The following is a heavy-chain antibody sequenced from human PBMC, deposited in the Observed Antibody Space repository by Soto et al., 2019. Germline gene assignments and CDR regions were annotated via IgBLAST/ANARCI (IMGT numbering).Heavy chain of an antibody. CDR3: ARGQWDVIVPAAIGDNYYGMDV. D-gene: IGHD2-2*02. CDR1: GGSFSGYY. CDR2: INHSGST. J-gene: IGHJ6*02. V-gene: IGHV4-34*01. Sequence: SETLSLTCAVYGGSFSGYYWSWIRQPPGKGLEWIGEINHSGSTNYNPSLKSRVTISVDTSKNQFSLKLSSVTAADTAVYYCARGQWDVIVPAAIGDNYYGMDVWGQGTTVTVSS.